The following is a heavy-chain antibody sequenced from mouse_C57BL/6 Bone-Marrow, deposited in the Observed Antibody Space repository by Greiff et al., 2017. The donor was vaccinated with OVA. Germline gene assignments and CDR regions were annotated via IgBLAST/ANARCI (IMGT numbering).Heavy chain of an antibody. CDR3: TTRGGSSLAWFAY. D-gene: IGHD1-1*01. CDR2: IDPENGDT. Sequence: EVKLMESGAELVRPGASVKLSCTASGFNIKDDYMHWVKQRPEQGLEWIGWIDPENGDTEYASKFQGKATITADTSSNTAYLQLSSLTSEDTAVYYCTTRGGSSLAWFAYWGQGTLVTVSA. CDR1: GFNIKDDY. V-gene: IGHV14-4*01. J-gene: IGHJ3*01.